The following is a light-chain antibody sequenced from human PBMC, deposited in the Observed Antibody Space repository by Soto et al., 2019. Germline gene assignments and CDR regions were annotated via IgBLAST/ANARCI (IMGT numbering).Light chain of an antibody. CDR1: SGDVDPYNY. V-gene: IGLV2-11*01. Sequence: QSALTQPPSVSGSPGQSVTISCTGTSGDVDPYNYVSWYQQHPGRAPKLVFYDVNMRPSGVPDRFSGSKSGDTSSLTISGLQAEDEADYYCCSYVGTPLVGGGTKLTVL. CDR3: CSYVGTPL. J-gene: IGLJ2*01. CDR2: DVN.